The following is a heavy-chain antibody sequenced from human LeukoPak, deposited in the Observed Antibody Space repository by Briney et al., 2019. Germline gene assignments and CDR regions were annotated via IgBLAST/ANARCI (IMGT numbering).Heavy chain of an antibody. CDR3: ARVRRYYGSGSYPSLDY. D-gene: IGHD3-10*01. V-gene: IGHV1-69*06. CDR1: GGTFSSYA. CDR2: IIPIFGTA. Sequence: GASVKVSCKASGGTFSSYAISWVRQAPGQGLEWMGGIIPIFGTANYAQKFQGRVTITADKSTSTAYMELSSLRSEDTAVYYCARVRRYYGSGSYPSLDYWGQGTLVTVSS. J-gene: IGHJ4*02.